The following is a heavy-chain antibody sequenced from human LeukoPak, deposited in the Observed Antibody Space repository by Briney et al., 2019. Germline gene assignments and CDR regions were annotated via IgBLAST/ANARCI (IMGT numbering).Heavy chain of an antibody. CDR3: ARDVGYFGSGSYPDYFDY. Sequence: PGGSLRLSCAASGFTFHDYAMHWVRQAPGKGLGLVSLFRWYGGRCYYANSVKGRFTISRDNAKNSLYLQMNSLRAEDTAVYYCARDVGYFGSGSYPDYFDYWGQGILVTVSS. CDR1: GFTFHDYA. CDR2: FRWYGGRC. J-gene: IGHJ4*02. D-gene: IGHD3-10*01. V-gene: IGHV3-43D*03.